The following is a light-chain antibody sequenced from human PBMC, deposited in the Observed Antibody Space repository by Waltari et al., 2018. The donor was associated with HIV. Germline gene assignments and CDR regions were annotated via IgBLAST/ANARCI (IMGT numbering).Light chain of an antibody. V-gene: IGLV1-44*01. CDR1: SAHIGSRT. Sequence: QSVLTQPPSASGTPGQRVTISCSGSSAHIGSRTVSWYQQPPGTAPQLLIYSNNQRLSGVPDRFSGSKSGTSAALAISGLQSEDEADYYCATWDDSLNGYVLGAGTRVTVL. J-gene: IGLJ1*01. CDR3: ATWDDSLNGYV. CDR2: SNN.